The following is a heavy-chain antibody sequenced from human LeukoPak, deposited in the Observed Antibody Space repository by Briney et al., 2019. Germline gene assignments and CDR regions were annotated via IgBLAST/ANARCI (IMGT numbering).Heavy chain of an antibody. D-gene: IGHD3-10*01. Sequence: GGSLRLSCAASGLTFSSSFMHWVRQAPGKGLEYVSAISPSGDATFYTNSFKGRFTISRDNSKNTLFLQMGSLTTEDMAVYYCARGLYYGSGQYYFDYWGQGTLVTVSS. CDR1: GLTFSSSF. J-gene: IGHJ4*02. V-gene: IGHV3-64*01. CDR2: ISPSGDAT. CDR3: ARGLYYGSGQYYFDY.